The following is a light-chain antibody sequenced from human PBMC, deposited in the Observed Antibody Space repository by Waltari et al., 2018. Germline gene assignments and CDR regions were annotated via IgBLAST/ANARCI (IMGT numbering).Light chain of an antibody. CDR1: SSNIGGYDY. J-gene: IGLJ2*01. V-gene: IGLV2-14*03. CDR2: DVT. Sequence: QPALPHPAPVSGSPGQSITIPCPGSSSNIGGYDYVSWYQQHPGKAPKLIIYDVTKRPSGISSRFSGSKSGNTASLTISGLQAEDEADYYCSSYTTNKTPVIGGGTKVTVL. CDR3: SSYTTNKTPV.